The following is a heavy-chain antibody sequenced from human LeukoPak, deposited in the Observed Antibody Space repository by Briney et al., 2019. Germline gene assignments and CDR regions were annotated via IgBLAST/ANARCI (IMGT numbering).Heavy chain of an antibody. CDR2: ISYDGSNK. CDR1: GFTFSSYA. J-gene: IGHJ6*03. V-gene: IGHV3-30*01. CDR3: ARVGRGCRSTSCRKWDYYMDV. Sequence: GGSLRLSCAASGFTFSSYAMHWVRQAPGKGLEGVAVISYDGSNKYYADSVKGRFTISRDNSKNTLYLQLNSLRAEDTAVYYCARVGRGCRSTSCRKWDYYMDVWGKGTTVTVSS. D-gene: IGHD2-2*01.